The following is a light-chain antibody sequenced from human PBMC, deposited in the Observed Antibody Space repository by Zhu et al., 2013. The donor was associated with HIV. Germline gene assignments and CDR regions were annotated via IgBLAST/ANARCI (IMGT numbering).Light chain of an antibody. V-gene: IGKV1-39*01. CDR2: AAS. Sequence: DIQMTQSPSSLSASIGDRVTITCRASQSISSYLNWYQHKPGQAPKLLIYAASSLQSGVPSRFSGSGSGTDFTLTISSLQLEDFATYYCQQYLSYSPYTFGQGTKVEI. CDR1: QSISSY. CDR3: QQYLSYSPYT. J-gene: IGKJ2*01.